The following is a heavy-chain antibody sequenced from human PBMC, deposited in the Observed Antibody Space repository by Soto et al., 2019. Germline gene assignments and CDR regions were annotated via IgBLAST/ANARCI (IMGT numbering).Heavy chain of an antibody. J-gene: IGHJ4*02. CDR2: ISGSGGST. Sequence: GGSLRLSCAASGVTFSSYAMSWVRQAPGKGLEWVSGISGSGGSTYYTDSVRGRFTISRDNSKNTLYLQMNSLRAEETAIYYCAKVINPGAHRTTFDYWGQGTLVTVSS. CDR1: GVTFSSYA. CDR3: AKVINPGAHRTTFDY. V-gene: IGHV3-23*01. D-gene: IGHD1-26*01.